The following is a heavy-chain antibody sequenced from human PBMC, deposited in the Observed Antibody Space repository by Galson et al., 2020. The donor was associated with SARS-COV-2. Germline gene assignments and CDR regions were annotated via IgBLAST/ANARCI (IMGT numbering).Heavy chain of an antibody. CDR1: GFTFTSSA. J-gene: IGHJ3*02. V-gene: IGHV1-58*01. CDR2: IVVGSGNT. CDR3: AADAYYYDSSGPQWGDI. D-gene: IGHD3-22*01. Sequence: SVKVSCKASGFTFTSSAVQWVRQARGQRLEWIGWIVVGSGNTNYAQKFQERVTITRDMSTSTAYMELSSLRSEDTAVYYCAADAYYYDSSGPQWGDIWGQGTMVTVSS.